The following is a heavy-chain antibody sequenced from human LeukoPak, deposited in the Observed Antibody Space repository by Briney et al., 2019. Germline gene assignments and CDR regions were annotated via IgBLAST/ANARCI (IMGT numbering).Heavy chain of an antibody. J-gene: IGHJ4*02. V-gene: IGHV4-34*01. CDR3: ARGLTRRQGGVVVAATKCSYYFDY. Sequence: PSETLSLTCAVYGGSFSGYYWSWIRQPPGKGLEWIGEINHSGSTNYNPSLKSRVTISVDTSKNQFSLKLSSVTAADTAVYYCARGLTRRQGGVVVAATKCSYYFDYWGQGTLVTVSS. CDR1: GGSFSGYY. D-gene: IGHD2-15*01. CDR2: INHSGST.